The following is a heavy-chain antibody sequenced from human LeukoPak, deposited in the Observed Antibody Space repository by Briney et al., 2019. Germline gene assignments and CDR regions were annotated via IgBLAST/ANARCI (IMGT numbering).Heavy chain of an antibody. CDR2: IYSGGST. CDR1: GFTVSSNY. J-gene: IGHJ4*02. CDR3: ARGHDYDSSVAY. D-gene: IGHD3-22*01. Sequence: GGSLRLSCEASGFTVSSNYMSWVRQAPGKGLDWVSVIYSGGSTYYADSVKGRFTISRDNSKNTLYLQMNSLRAEDTAVYYCARGHDYDSSVAYWGQGTLVTVSS. V-gene: IGHV3-66*01.